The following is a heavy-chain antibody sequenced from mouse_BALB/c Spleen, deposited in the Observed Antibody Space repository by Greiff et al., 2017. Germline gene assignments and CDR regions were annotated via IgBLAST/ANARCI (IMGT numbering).Heavy chain of an antibody. V-gene: IGHV1-19*01. D-gene: IGHD2-10*02. CDR3: ARWYGNWGAMDY. CDR1: GYTFTDYY. J-gene: IGHJ4*01. Sequence: EVQLQQSGPELVKPGASVKMSCKASGYTFTDYYMDWVKQSHGESFEWIGRVNPYNGGTSYNQKFKGKATLTVDKSSSTAYMELNSLTSEDSAVYYCARWYGNWGAMDYWGQGTSVTVSS. CDR2: VNPYNGGT.